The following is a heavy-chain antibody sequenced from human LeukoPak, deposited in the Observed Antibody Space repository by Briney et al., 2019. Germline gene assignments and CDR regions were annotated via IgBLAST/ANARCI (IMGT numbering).Heavy chain of an antibody. Sequence: GGSLRLSCAASGFTFSSYAMSWVRQAPGKGLEWVSSISGSSGTIDYADSVKGRFIISRDNSKNAQYLQMNSLRPEDTAVYCCAKGRQLLDPWGQGTLVTVSS. V-gene: IGHV3-23*01. D-gene: IGHD1-7*01. CDR2: ISGSSGTI. J-gene: IGHJ5*02. CDR1: GFTFSSYA. CDR3: AKGRQLLDP.